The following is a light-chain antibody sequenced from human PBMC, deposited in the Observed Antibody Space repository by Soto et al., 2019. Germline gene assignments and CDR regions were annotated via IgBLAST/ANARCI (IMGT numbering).Light chain of an antibody. CDR1: QRISNNY. CDR2: DAS. CDR3: QQFDNLIT. V-gene: IGKV3D-20*01. Sequence: EIVLTQSPATLSLSPGERATLSCGASQRISNNYLAWYQQKPGLAPRLLIYDASNRAAGIPDRFSGSGSGTDFTLTISRMEPEDCAVYYCQQFDNLITFGGGTKVEIK. J-gene: IGKJ4*01.